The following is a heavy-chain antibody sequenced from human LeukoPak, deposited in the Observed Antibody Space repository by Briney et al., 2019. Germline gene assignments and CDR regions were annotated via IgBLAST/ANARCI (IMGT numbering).Heavy chain of an antibody. J-gene: IGHJ3*02. CDR3: ARYGPPRLRGVRGAFDI. Sequence: SQTLSLTCTVSGGSISSGSYYWSWIRQPAGKGLEWIGRIYTSGSTNYNPSLKSRVTISVDTSKNQFSLKLSSVTAADTAVYYCARYGPPRLRGVRGAFDIWSQGTMVTVSS. CDR1: GGSISSGSYY. D-gene: IGHD4-17*01. CDR2: IYTSGST. V-gene: IGHV4-61*02.